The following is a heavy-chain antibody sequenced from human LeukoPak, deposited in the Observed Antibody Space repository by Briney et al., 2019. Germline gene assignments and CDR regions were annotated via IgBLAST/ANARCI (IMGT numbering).Heavy chain of an antibody. CDR3: ARDEDSSSWFDY. J-gene: IGHJ4*02. CDR2: ISYDGSNK. V-gene: IGHV3-30-3*01. CDR1: GFIFSNYA. D-gene: IGHD6-13*01. Sequence: GGSLRLSCAASGFIFSNYAIHWVRQAPGKGLEWVAVISYDGSNKYYADSVKGRFTISRDNAKNSLYLQMNSLRAEDTAVYYCARDEDSSSWFDYWGQGTLVTVSS.